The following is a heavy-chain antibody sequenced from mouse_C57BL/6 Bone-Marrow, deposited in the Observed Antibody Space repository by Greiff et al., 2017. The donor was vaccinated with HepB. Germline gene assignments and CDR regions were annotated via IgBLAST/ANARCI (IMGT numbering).Heavy chain of an antibody. CDR2: ISSGGSYT. Sequence: EVKVVESGGDLVKPGGSLKLSCAASGFTFSSYGMSWVRQTPDKRLEWVATISSGGSYTYYPDSVKGRFNISRDNAKNPLYLHMSSLKSEDTAMYYCARHRIYDDYLDYWGQGTSVTVAA. CDR1: GFTFSSYG. CDR3: ARHRIYDDYLDY. J-gene: IGHJ4*01. D-gene: IGHD2-4*01. V-gene: IGHV5-6*01.